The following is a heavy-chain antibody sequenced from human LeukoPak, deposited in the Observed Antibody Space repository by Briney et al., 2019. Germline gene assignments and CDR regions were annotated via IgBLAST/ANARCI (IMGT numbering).Heavy chain of an antibody. CDR2: ISYDGSNK. Sequence: GGSLGLSCAASGFTFSSYGMHWVRQAPGKGLEWVAVISYDGSNKYYADSVKGRFTISRDNSKNTLYLQMNSLRAEDTAVYYCANSRAAVAASGDDYWGQGTLVTVSS. D-gene: IGHD6-19*01. CDR3: ANSRAAVAASGDDY. CDR1: GFTFSSYG. V-gene: IGHV3-30*18. J-gene: IGHJ4*02.